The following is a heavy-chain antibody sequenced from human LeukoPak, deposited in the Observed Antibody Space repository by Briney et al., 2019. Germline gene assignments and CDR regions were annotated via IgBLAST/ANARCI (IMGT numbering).Heavy chain of an antibody. Sequence: PGGSLRLSCAASGFSFDDYAIHWVRQAPGKGLEWVSLISGDGISTFYADSVKGSFTISRDNRKNSLYLQMKRLTTEDTAQYFCARDVSGWYKGWFDSWGQGTLGTVSS. J-gene: IGHJ5*01. D-gene: IGHD6-19*01. CDR3: ARDVSGWYKGWFDS. CDR2: ISGDGIST. V-gene: IGHV3-43*02. CDR1: GFSFDDYA.